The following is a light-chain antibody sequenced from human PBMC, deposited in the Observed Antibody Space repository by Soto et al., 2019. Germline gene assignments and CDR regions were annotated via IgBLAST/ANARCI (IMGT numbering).Light chain of an antibody. CDR2: DAS. V-gene: IGKV1-33*01. Sequence: DIQVTQSPSSLSASVGDRVTITCQASQNINNYLNWYQQKPGRAPKLLIYDASNLEAGVPSRFSGSGSGTDFTFTISGLQPEDIATYYCQQYHNLYTFGQGTRLEIK. CDR1: QNINNY. CDR3: QQYHNLYT. J-gene: IGKJ5*01.